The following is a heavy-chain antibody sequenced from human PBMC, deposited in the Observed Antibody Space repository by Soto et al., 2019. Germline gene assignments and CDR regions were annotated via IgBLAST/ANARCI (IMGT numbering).Heavy chain of an antibody. D-gene: IGHD3-3*02. Sequence: ASVKVSCKASGYTFTGYYMHWVRQAPGQGLEWMGWINPNSGGTNYAQKFQGWVTMTRDTSISTAYMELSRLRSDDTAVYYCARDPGLAHYGMDVWGQGTTVTVSS. CDR2: INPNSGGT. CDR1: GYTFTGYY. CDR3: ARDPGLAHYGMDV. J-gene: IGHJ6*02. V-gene: IGHV1-2*04.